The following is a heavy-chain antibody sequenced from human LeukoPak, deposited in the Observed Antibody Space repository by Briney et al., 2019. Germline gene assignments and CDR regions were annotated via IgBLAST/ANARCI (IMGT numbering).Heavy chain of an antibody. CDR3: ARVAVADPYYFDY. V-gene: IGHV4-38-2*01. J-gene: IGHJ4*02. CDR1: GYSISSGYY. Sequence: SETLSLTCAVSGYSISSGYYWGWIRQPPGKGLEWIGSIYHSGSTYYNPSLKSRVTISLDTSKNQFSLKLSSVTAADTAVYYCARVAVADPYYFDYWGQGTLVTVSS. CDR2: IYHSGST. D-gene: IGHD6-19*01.